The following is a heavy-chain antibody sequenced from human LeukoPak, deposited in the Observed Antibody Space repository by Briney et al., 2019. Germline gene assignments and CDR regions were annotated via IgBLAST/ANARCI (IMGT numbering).Heavy chain of an antibody. Sequence: VESLKISCKGSGYSFTSYWIGWVRQMPVKGLEWMGIIYPGDSDTRYSPSFQGQVTISADKSISTAYLQWSSLKASDTAMYYCAIQGRYCSSTSCYLDYWGQGTLVTVSS. CDR1: GYSFTSYW. CDR3: AIQGRYCSSTSCYLDY. V-gene: IGHV5-51*01. D-gene: IGHD2-2*01. CDR2: IYPGDSDT. J-gene: IGHJ4*02.